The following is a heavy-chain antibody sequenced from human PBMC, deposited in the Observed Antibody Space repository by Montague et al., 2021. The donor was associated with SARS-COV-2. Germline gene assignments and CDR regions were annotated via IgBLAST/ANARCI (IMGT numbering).Heavy chain of an antibody. CDR2: IYYSGSY. V-gene: IGHV4-39*01. CDR1: GDSISHSSFY. D-gene: IGHD2-2*01. J-gene: IGHJ6*03. CDR3: ARHTVFCTSTSCFQGPPLFVYMDV. Sequence: SETLSLTCTVSGDSISHSSFYWGWLRQPPGKGLEWIGRIYYSGSYSHNLSLKSRVTISIDTSKNQFSLELSSVTAADTVVYYCARHTVFCTSTSCFQGPPLFVYMDVWGQGTTVTVSS.